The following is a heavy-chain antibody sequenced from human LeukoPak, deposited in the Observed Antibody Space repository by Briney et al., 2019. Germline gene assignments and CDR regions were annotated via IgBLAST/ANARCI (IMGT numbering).Heavy chain of an antibody. D-gene: IGHD2-21*01. Sequence: SETLSLTCTVSAASISSDNYYWNWIRQPAGRGLEWIGRFYAGDTKYNPSLNNRATVSVDTSKNQFSLTPSSVTAADTATYYCARGVFMTSGRYFYYMDPWGTGTTVTVSS. CDR3: ARGVFMTSGRYFYYMDP. CDR2: FYAGDT. V-gene: IGHV4-61*02. CDR1: AASISSDNYY. J-gene: IGHJ6*03.